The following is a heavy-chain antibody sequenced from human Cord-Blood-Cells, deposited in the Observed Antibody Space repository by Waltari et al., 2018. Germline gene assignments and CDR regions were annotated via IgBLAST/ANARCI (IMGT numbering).Heavy chain of an antibody. D-gene: IGHD6-13*01. V-gene: IGHV4-39*01. CDR3: ARQGQQLVRDWFDP. CDR2: IYYSGST. Sequence: QLQLQESGPGLVKPSETLSLTCTVPGGSISSRSYYWGWIRQPPGKGLEWIGSIYYSGSTYYNPSLKSRVTISVDTSKNQFSLKLSSVTAADTAVYYCARQGQQLVRDWFDPWGQGTLVTVSS. J-gene: IGHJ5*02. CDR1: GGSISSRSYY.